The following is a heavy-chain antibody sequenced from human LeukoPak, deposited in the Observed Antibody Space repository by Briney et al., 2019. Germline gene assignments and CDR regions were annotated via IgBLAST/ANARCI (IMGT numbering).Heavy chain of an antibody. CDR2: ISYDGSNK. CDR1: GFTFRSYG. Sequence: GGSLKLSWAASGFTFRSYGMHWVRQAPGKGLEWVAVISYDGSNKYYADSVKGRFTISRDNSKSTLYLQMNSLRAEDTAVYYCAVSSGYYYSRFDYWGQGTLVTVSS. V-gene: IGHV3-30*03. J-gene: IGHJ4*02. D-gene: IGHD3-22*01. CDR3: AVSSGYYYSRFDY.